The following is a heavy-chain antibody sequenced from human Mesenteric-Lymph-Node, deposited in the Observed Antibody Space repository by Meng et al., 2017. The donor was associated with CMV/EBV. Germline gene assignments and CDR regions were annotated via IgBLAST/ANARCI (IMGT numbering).Heavy chain of an antibody. CDR2: IYYSGST. CDR3: VTDRDH. J-gene: IGHJ4*02. CDR1: GGSISSSSYY. V-gene: IGHV4-39*07. Sequence: SETLSLTCTVSGGSISSSSYYWGWIRQPPGKGLEWIGSIYYSGSTYYNPSLKSRLTISVDTSKNHFSLRLNSVTAADTAVYYCVTDRDHWGQGTLVTVSS.